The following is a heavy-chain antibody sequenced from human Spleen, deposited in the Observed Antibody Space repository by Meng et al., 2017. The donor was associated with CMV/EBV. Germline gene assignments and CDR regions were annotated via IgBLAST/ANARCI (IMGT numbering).Heavy chain of an antibody. V-gene: IGHV4-30-4*08. D-gene: IGHD3-3*01. CDR1: GGSMSSGDYF. J-gene: IGHJ5*02. CDR2: IYSSGSP. Sequence: SETLSLTCTVSGGSMSSGDYFWSWIRQPPGKGLEWIGYIYSSGSPYYNPSLKSRVTISVDTSKNQFSLKLSSVTAADTAVYYCARGDYDFWSGYYPHWFDPWGQGTLVTVSS. CDR3: ARGDYDFWSGYYPHWFDP.